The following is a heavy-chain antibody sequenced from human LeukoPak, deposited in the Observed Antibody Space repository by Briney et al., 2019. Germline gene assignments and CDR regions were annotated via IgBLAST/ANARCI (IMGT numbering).Heavy chain of an antibody. CDR3: TRDWTGDSNSF. Sequence: GGSLKLSCTASGFTFDNYGFSWVRQAPGKGLEWVGFIRSRLSGETTEHAASVKGRFIISRDDSKSIAYLQMNSLKTEDTAVYYCTRDWTGDSNSFWGQGALVTVSS. CDR1: GFTFDNYG. V-gene: IGHV3-49*04. J-gene: IGHJ4*02. CDR2: IRSRLSGETT. D-gene: IGHD6-6*01.